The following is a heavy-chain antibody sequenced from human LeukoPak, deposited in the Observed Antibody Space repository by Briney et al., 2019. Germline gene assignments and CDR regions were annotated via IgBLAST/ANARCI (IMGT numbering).Heavy chain of an antibody. CDR2: IYYSGST. CDR1: GGSVSSSSSY. D-gene: IGHD1-26*01. CDR3: ARRYSGSYGGFDP. J-gene: IGHJ5*02. V-gene: IGHV4-39*01. Sequence: SETLSLTCTVSGGSVSSSSSYWGWIRQPPGKGLEWIGSIYYSGSTYYNPSLKSRVTISVDTSKNQFSLKLSSVTAADTAVYYCARRYSGSYGGFDPWGQGTLVTVSS.